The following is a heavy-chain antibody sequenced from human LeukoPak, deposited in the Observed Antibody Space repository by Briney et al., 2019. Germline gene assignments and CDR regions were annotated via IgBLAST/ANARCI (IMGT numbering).Heavy chain of an antibody. D-gene: IGHD6-13*01. V-gene: IGHV3-30*02. J-gene: IGHJ4*02. CDR3: AKGAWAADGPMGNNFAS. Sequence: GGSLRLSCAASGFSFSNYGMHWVRQAPGKGLEWVAFIRYDDSNKYYADSVKGRFTISRDNSKNTLSLQMDSLRTEDTSIYYCAKGAWAADGPMGNNFASWGQGTLVIVSS. CDR1: GFSFSNYG. CDR2: IRYDDSNK.